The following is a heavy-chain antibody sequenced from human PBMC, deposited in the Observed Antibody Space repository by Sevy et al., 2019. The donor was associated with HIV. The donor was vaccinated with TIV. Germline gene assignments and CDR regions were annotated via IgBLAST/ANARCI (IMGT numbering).Heavy chain of an antibody. J-gene: IGHJ4*02. CDR3: ARVGCGYCSGGSCCNFDY. Sequence: SESLSLTCTVSGGSVSSGSYYWSWIRQPPGKGLEWIGYIYYSGSTNYNPSLKSRATISVETSKNQFSLKLGSVTAADTAVYYCARVGCGYCSGGSCCNFDYWGQGTLVTVSS. D-gene: IGHD2-15*01. V-gene: IGHV4-61*01. CDR2: IYYSGST. CDR1: GGSVSSGSYY.